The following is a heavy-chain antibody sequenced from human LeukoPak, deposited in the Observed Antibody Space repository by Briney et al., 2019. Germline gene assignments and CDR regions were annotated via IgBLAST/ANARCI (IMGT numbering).Heavy chain of an antibody. D-gene: IGHD6-19*01. V-gene: IGHV3-30*18. J-gene: IGHJ3*02. Sequence: PGGSLRLSCAASGFTFSSYGMHWVRQAPGKGLEWVAVISYDGSNKYYADSVKGRFTISRDNSKNTLYLQMNSLRAEDTAVYYCAKALAVAGTESLPDAFDIWGQGTMVTVSS. CDR2: ISYDGSNK. CDR1: GFTFSSYG. CDR3: AKALAVAGTESLPDAFDI.